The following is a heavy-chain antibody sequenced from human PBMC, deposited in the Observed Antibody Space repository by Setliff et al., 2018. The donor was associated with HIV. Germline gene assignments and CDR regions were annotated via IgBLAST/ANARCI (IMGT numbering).Heavy chain of an antibody. J-gene: IGHJ4*02. CDR3: ARDSTGWGSGNYDY. D-gene: IGHD3-10*01. V-gene: IGHV4-38-2*02. Sequence: PSETLSLTCTVSGYSISSGYYWGWIRQPPGKGLEWIGSIYHSGSTYYNPSLKSRVTISVDTSKNQFSLKLSSVTAADTAVYYCARDSTGWGSGNYDYWGQGTLVTVSS. CDR2: IYHSGST. CDR1: GYSISSGYY.